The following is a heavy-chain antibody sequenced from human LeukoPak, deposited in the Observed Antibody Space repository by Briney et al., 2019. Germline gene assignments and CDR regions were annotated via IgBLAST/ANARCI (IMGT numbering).Heavy chain of an antibody. CDR3: ARNSFSYGFDY. V-gene: IGHV4-34*01. J-gene: IGHJ4*02. CDR2: INHSGST. CDR1: GGSFSGYY. Sequence: PSETLSLTCAVYGGSFSGYYWSWIRQPPGKGPEWIGEINHSGSTNYNPPLKSRVTISVDTSKNQFSLKLSSVTAADTAVYYCARNSFSYGFDYWGQETLVTVSS. D-gene: IGHD3-10*01.